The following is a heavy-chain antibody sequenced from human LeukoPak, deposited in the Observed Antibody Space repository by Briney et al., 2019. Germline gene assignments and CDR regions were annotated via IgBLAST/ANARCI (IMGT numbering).Heavy chain of an antibody. J-gene: IGHJ4*02. CDR1: GGTFSSYT. D-gene: IGHD2-21*02. CDR2: IIPILGIA. Sequence: GASVKVSCKASGGTFSSYTISCVRQAPGQGLEWMGRIIPILGIANSAQEFQGRVPITADKSTSTAYMELSSLRSEDTAVYYCAREVCGGDCSTDAYWGQGTLVTVSS. CDR3: AREVCGGDCSTDAY. V-gene: IGHV1-69*04.